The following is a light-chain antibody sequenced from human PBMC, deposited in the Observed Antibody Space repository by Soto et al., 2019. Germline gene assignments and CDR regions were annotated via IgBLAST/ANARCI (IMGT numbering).Light chain of an antibody. CDR3: QQYGSPPFT. Sequence: ELVLTQSPGTLALSPGERATLSCRASQSVSSSYLAWYQQKPGQAPRLLMYDASSRATGIPDRFSGSGSGTDFNLTIIRLEPEDIAVYYGQQYGSPPFTFGQGTKVEIK. CDR1: QSVSSSY. V-gene: IGKV3-20*01. CDR2: DAS. J-gene: IGKJ1*01.